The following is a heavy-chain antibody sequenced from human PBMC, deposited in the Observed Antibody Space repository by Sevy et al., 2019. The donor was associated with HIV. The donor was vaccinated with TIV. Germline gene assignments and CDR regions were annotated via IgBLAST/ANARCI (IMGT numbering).Heavy chain of an antibody. CDR2: FDPEDGET. D-gene: IGHD3-10*01. CDR3: ATNYYGSWSYYKMDV. V-gene: IGHV1-24*01. CDR1: GYTLTELS. J-gene: IGHJ6*02. Sequence: ASVKVSCKVSGYTLTELSMHWVRQAPGKGLEWMGGFDPEDGETIYAQKFQGRVTMTEDTSTDTAYMELSSLRSEDTAVYYCATNYYGSWSYYKMDVWGQGTTVTVSS.